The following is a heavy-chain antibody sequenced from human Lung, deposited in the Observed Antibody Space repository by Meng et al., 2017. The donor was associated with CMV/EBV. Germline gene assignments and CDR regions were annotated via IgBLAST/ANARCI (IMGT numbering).Heavy chain of an antibody. CDR2: ISGSGGST. Sequence: GEXXKISCAASGFTVSSNYMSWVRQAPGKGLEWVSSISGSGGSTYSADSVQGRFTISRDNSKNTLYLQMSALRDEDTALYYCARGGPVAGKNWFDRWGQGTRVTVSS. D-gene: IGHD6-19*01. J-gene: IGHJ5*02. V-gene: IGHV3-23*01. CDR1: GFTVSSNY. CDR3: ARGGPVAGKNWFDR.